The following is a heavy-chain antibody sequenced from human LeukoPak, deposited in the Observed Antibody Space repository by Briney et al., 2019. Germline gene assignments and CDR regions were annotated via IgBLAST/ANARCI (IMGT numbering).Heavy chain of an antibody. CDR2: INPSGGST. CDR1: GYTFTRNY. D-gene: IGHD3-22*01. V-gene: IGHV1-46*01. Sequence: ASVKVSCKASGYTFTRNYMHWVRQAPGQGLEWMGIINPSGGSTSYAQKFQGGVTMTRDMSTSTVYMELSSLRSEDTAVYYCARAERDGSGYLWGQGTLVTVSS. CDR3: ARAERDGSGYL. J-gene: IGHJ4*02.